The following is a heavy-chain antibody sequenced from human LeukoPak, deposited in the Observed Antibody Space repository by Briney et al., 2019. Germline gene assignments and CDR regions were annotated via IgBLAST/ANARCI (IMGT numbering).Heavy chain of an antibody. J-gene: IGHJ4*02. V-gene: IGHV1-2*02. D-gene: IGHD5-12*01. CDR3: ASVEMATIGFEH. CDR2: TNPNTGGT. CDR1: GYSFIGYH. Sequence: ASLKVSCTASGYSFIGYHMHWVRQAPGQGLEWMGCTNPNTGGTKYAQKFQGRFTMTRDTSISTPYMELNSLRSDDTAVYFCASVEMATIGFEHWGQGTLVTVSS.